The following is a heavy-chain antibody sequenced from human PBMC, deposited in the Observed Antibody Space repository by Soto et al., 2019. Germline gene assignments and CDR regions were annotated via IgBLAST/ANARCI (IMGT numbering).Heavy chain of an antibody. CDR3: ARSGIAACRGYNWFDP. D-gene: IGHD6-13*01. J-gene: IGHJ5*02. Sequence: ASVKVSCKASGYTFTGYYMHWVRQAPGQGLEWMGWINPNSGGTNYAQKFQGRVTMTRDTSISTAYMELSRLRSDDTAVYYCARSGIAACRGYNWFDPWGQGTLVTVSS. V-gene: IGHV1-2*02. CDR1: GYTFTGYY. CDR2: INPNSGGT.